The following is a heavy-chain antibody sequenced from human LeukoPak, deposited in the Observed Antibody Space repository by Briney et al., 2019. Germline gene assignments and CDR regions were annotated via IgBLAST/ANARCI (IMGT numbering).Heavy chain of an antibody. CDR1: GFTFSDYY. J-gene: IGHJ4*02. V-gene: IGHV3-11*04. D-gene: IGHD6-13*01. Sequence: PGGSLRLSYAASGFTFSDYYMSWIRQAPGKGLEWVSYISSSGNTTYHADSVKGRFTISRDNAKNSLYLQMSSLRAEDTAVYYCARDGGSSWYFDYWGQGTLVTVSS. CDR2: ISSSGNTT. CDR3: ARDGGSSWYFDY.